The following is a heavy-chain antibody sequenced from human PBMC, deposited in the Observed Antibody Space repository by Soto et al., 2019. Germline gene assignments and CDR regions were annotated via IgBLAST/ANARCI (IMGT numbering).Heavy chain of an antibody. CDR1: GFTFSTYA. V-gene: IGHV3-30-3*01. J-gene: IGHJ6*02. CDR3: AKDGGGYNYGYVMLDKYYYGMDV. Sequence: QVQLVESGGGVVQPGRSLRLSCAASGFTFSTYAMHWVRQAPGKGLXXVAVISYDGTNKYYADSVRGRFTISRDNSKNTLFLQMNSLRAEDTAVYYCAKDGGGYNYGYVMLDKYYYGMDVWGQGTTVTVSS. D-gene: IGHD5-18*01. CDR2: ISYDGTNK.